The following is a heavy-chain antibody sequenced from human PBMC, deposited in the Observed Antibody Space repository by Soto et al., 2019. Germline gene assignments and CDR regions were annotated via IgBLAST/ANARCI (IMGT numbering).Heavy chain of an antibody. CDR2: IYPGDSDT. J-gene: IGHJ3*02. CDR3: ARPPRYYYDSKGAFDI. Sequence: RGESLKISCKGSGYSFTSYWIGWVRQMPGKGLEWMGIIYPGDSDTRYSPSFQGQVTISADKSISTAYLQWSSLKASDTAMYYCARPPRYYYDSKGAFDIWGQGTMVTVSS. D-gene: IGHD3-22*01. CDR1: GYSFTSYW. V-gene: IGHV5-51*01.